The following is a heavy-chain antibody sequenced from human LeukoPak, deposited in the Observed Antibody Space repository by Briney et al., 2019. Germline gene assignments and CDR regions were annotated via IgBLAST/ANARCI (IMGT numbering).Heavy chain of an antibody. CDR3: ARTRRSVVVVAANVFHYYYYMDV. V-gene: IGHV4-34*01. J-gene: IGHJ6*03. D-gene: IGHD2-15*01. CDR1: GGSFSGYY. CDR2: INHSGST. Sequence: SETLSLTCAVYGGSFSGYYWSWIRRPPGKGLEWIGEINHSGSTNYNPSLKSRVTISVDTSKNQFSLKLSSVTAADTAVYYCARTRRSVVVVAANVFHYYYYMDVWGKGTTVTVSS.